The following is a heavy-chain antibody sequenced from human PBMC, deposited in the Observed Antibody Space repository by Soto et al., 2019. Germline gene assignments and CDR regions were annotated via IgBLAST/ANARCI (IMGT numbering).Heavy chain of an antibody. CDR1: GFTFSSYS. CDR3: ARVSHRGYFDY. J-gene: IGHJ4*02. Sequence: EVQLVESGGGLVQPGGSLRLSCAASGFTFSSYSMNWVRQAPGKGLEWVSYISSSSSTIYYADSVKGRFTISRDNAKNSLYLQMNSLRAEDTAVYYCARVSHRGYFDYWGQGTLVTVSS. V-gene: IGHV3-48*01. CDR2: ISSSSSTI.